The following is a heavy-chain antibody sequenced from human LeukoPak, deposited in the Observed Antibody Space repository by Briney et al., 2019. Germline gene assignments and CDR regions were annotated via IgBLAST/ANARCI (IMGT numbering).Heavy chain of an antibody. J-gene: IGHJ4*02. D-gene: IGHD1-26*01. V-gene: IGHV4-31*02. Sequence: LRLSCAASGFTFSSYAMSWVRQAPGKGLEWIGYIYYSGSTYYNPSLKSRVTISVDTSKNQFSLELSSVTAADTAVYYCARSWVGATTFDYWGQGTLVTVSS. CDR1: GFTFSSYA. CDR3: ARSWVGATTFDY. CDR2: IYYSGST.